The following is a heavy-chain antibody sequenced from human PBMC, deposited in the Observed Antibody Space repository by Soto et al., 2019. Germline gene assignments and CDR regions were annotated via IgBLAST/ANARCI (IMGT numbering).Heavy chain of an antibody. CDR3: AHHPSYGLGSYSSDY. CDR2: IYWDDDK. J-gene: IGHJ4*02. Sequence: QITLKESGPTLVRPTQTLTLTCTFSGFSLTTSGVGVGWIRQPPGKALEWLAVIYWDDDKRYSSSLKSRLTITQDTAKNQVVLTMTNMDPVDTATYYCAHHPSYGLGSYSSDYWGQGTLVTVSS. D-gene: IGHD3-10*01. V-gene: IGHV2-5*02. CDR1: GFSLTTSGVG.